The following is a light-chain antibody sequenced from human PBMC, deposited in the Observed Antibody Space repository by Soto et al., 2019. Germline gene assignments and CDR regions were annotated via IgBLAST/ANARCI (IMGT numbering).Light chain of an antibody. Sequence: QSALTQPPSVSGSPGQSVTISCTGTSGDIGSYNRVSWYQQPPGTAPKLMIYGVSNRPSGVPDRFSGSKSGNTASLTISGLQAEDEADYYCSSYTSSNTYVFATGTKVTVL. CDR2: GVS. CDR3: SSYTSSNTYV. V-gene: IGLV2-18*02. J-gene: IGLJ1*01. CDR1: SGDIGSYNR.